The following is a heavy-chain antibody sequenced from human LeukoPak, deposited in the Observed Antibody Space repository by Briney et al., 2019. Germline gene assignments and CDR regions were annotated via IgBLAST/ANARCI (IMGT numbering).Heavy chain of an antibody. Sequence: GRSLRLSCAASGFTFSSYGMHWVRQAPGKGLEWVAVISYDGSNKYYADSVKGRFTISRDNSKNTLYLQMNSLRAEDTAVYYCARGYCSSTSCYASPYYYYGMDVWGQGTTVTVSS. D-gene: IGHD2-2*01. V-gene: IGHV3-30*03. CDR1: GFTFSSYG. CDR3: ARGYCSSTSCYASPYYYYGMDV. CDR2: ISYDGSNK. J-gene: IGHJ6*02.